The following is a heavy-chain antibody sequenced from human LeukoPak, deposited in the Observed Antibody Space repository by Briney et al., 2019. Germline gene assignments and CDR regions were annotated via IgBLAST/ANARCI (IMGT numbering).Heavy chain of an antibody. CDR2: IKQDGSEK. J-gene: IGHJ4*02. CDR1: GFTFSSYW. CDR3: ARDWDDSSGYPFDY. V-gene: IGHV3-7*01. D-gene: IGHD3-22*01. Sequence: GGSLRLSCAASGFTFSSYWMSWVRQAPGKGLEWVAHIKQDGSEKYYVDSVKGRFTISRDNAKNSVYLQMNSLRAEDTAVYYCARDWDDSSGYPFDYWGQGTLVTVSS.